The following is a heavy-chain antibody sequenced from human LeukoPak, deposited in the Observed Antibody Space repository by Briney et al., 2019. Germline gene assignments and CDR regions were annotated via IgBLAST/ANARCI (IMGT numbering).Heavy chain of an antibody. CDR3: ARSYSSGWYVHY. CDR2: IYTSGST. CDR1: GGSISSGSYY. Sequence: SETLSLTCTVSGGSISSGSYYWSWIRQPAGKGLGWIGRIYTSGSTNYNPSLKSRVTISVDKSKNQFSLKLSSVTAADTAVYYCARSYSSGWYVHYWGQGTLVTVSS. V-gene: IGHV4-61*02. J-gene: IGHJ4*02. D-gene: IGHD6-19*01.